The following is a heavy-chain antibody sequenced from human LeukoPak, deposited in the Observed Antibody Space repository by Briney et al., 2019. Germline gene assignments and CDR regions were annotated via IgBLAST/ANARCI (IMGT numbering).Heavy chain of an antibody. V-gene: IGHV4-34*01. CDR1: GGSFSGYY. CDR2: IYYSGAT. J-gene: IGHJ4*02. CDR3: ARLWLITKRYFDY. D-gene: IGHD6-19*01. Sequence: PSETLSLTCAVYGGSFSGYYWGWIRQPPGKGLEWIGSIYYSGATYYNPSLKSRGTISIDTSKNQFSLKLSSVTAADTAVYYCARLWLITKRYFDYWGQGTLVTVSS.